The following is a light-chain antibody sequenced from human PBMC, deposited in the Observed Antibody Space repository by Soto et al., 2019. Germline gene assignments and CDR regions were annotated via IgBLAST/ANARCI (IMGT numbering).Light chain of an antibody. CDR2: GNS. V-gene: IGLV1-40*01. Sequence: QSVLTQPPSVSGAPGQRVTISCTGRSSNIGAGYDVHWYQQLPGTAPKLLIYGNSNRPSGVPDRFSGSKSGTSASLAITGLQDEDEADYYWQSYDSSLSGSVFGGGTKLTVL. J-gene: IGLJ3*02. CDR1: SSNIGAGYD. CDR3: QSYDSSLSGSV.